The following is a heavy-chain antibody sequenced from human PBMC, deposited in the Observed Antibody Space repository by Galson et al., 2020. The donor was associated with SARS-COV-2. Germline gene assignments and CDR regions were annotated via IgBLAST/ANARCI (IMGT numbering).Heavy chain of an antibody. D-gene: IGHD3-10*01. V-gene: IGHV4-59*08. CDR2: VYYSGNI. Sequence: SETLSLTCTVSGDSMNSYYWSWIRQPPGKGLEWIGYVYYSGNINYHPSLKSRVTISIDTSKNQFFLNLHSMTAADTAVYYCVRQGLWFGGEDLWGQGTRVTVSS. J-gene: IGHJ5*02. CDR3: VRQGLWFGGEDL. CDR1: GDSMNSYY.